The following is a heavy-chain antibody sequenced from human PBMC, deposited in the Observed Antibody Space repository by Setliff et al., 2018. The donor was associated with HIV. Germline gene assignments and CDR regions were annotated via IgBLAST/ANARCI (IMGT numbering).Heavy chain of an antibody. Sequence: SVKVSCKASGGTFSSYAISWVRQAPGQGLEWMGGIIPIFGTANYVQKFQGRVTITADESTSTAYMELSSLRSEDTAVYYCAPIDPFPNDYSSSSFDYWGQGTLVTVSS. CDR2: IIPIFGTA. J-gene: IGHJ4*02. D-gene: IGHD4-4*01. CDR1: GGTFSSYA. V-gene: IGHV1-69*13. CDR3: APIDPFPNDYSSSSFDY.